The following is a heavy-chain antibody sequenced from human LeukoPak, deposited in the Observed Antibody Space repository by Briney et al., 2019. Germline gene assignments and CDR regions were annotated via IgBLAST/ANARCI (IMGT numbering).Heavy chain of an antibody. CDR2: ISAYNGNT. CDR1: GYTFTSYG. CDR3: ARVPWPFGVTTNWFDP. D-gene: IGHD4-17*01. J-gene: IGHJ5*02. Sequence: GASVKVSCKASGYTFTSYGISWVRLAPGQGLEWMGWISAYNGNTNYAQKLQGRVTMTTDTSTSTAYMELRSLRSDDTAVYYCARVPWPFGVTTNWFDPWGQGTLVTVSS. V-gene: IGHV1-18*01.